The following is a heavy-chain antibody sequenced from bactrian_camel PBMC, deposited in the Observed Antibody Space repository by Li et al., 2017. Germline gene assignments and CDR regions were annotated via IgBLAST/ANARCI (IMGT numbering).Heavy chain of an antibody. CDR2: IHRNDGST. CDR1: YTYRRNC. V-gene: IGHV3S25*01. D-gene: IGHD5*01. CDR3: AAGSQKGACAPRN. J-gene: IGHJ4*01. Sequence: QLVESGGGSVQAGASLKLSCIYTYRRNCMAWFRQAPGKDRQRVARIHRNDGSTYYTDSVKGRFTISQDVAKNVVFLQMNSLKPEDTAMYYCAAGSQKGACAPRNWGQGTQVTVS.